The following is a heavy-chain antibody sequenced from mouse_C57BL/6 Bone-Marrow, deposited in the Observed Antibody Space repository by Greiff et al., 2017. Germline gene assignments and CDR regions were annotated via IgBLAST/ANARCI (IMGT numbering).Heavy chain of an antibody. CDR2: INPNNGGT. J-gene: IGHJ1*03. Sequence: EVQLQQSGPELVKPGASVKIPCKASGYTFTDYNMDWVKQSHGKSLEWIGDINPNNGGTIYNQKFKGKATLTVDKSSSTAYMELRSLTSEDTAVYYCARREHGYDDPYWYFDVWGTGTTVTVAS. CDR3: ARREHGYDDPYWYFDV. D-gene: IGHD2-2*01. CDR1: GYTFTDYN. V-gene: IGHV1-18*01.